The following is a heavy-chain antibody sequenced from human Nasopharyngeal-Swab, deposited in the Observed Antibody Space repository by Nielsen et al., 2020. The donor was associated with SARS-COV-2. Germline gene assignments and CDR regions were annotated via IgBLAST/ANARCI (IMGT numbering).Heavy chain of an antibody. J-gene: IGHJ2*01. Sequence: GESLKISCKGSGYSFTSYWIGWVRQMPGKGLEWMGIIYPGDSDTRYSPSFQGQVTISADKSISTAYLQWSSLKASDTAMYYCARSPPYYYDSSGPWYFDLWGRGTLVTDSS. CDR3: ARSPPYYYDSSGPWYFDL. D-gene: IGHD3-22*01. CDR1: GYSFTSYW. V-gene: IGHV5-51*01. CDR2: IYPGDSDT.